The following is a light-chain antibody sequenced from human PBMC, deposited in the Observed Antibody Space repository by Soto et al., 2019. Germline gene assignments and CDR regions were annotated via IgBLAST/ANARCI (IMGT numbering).Light chain of an antibody. CDR2: GAS. V-gene: IGKV3-20*01. CDR3: QQYDNPGWT. CDR1: QTVSNIY. Sequence: EIVLTQSPGTPSLSPGETATVSCRASQTVSNIYLAWYQQKPGQAPRLLIQGASSRASGIPDRFSGSGSGTDFTLTISRLEPEDFAVYYCQQYDNPGWTFGQGTKVEIK. J-gene: IGKJ1*01.